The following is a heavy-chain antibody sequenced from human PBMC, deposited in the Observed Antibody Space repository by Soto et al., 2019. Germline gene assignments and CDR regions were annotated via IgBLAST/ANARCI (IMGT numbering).Heavy chain of an antibody. CDR2: SIPMFGSV. Sequence: QMQLVQSGADVKKPGSSVKVSCKVSGGTFSNFAITWLRQAPGQGPEWLGGSIPMFGSVAYARKFQDTVTITADTSTNTVHMEVASLKSGDTALYFCARVMIRDFVAADRGPLDLWGQGNLVTVSS. D-gene: IGHD6-19*01. J-gene: IGHJ5*02. CDR1: GGTFSNFA. V-gene: IGHV1-69*06. CDR3: ARVMIRDFVAADRGPLDL.